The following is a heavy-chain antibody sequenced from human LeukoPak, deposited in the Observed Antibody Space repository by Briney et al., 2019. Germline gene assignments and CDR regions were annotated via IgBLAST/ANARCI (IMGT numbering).Heavy chain of an antibody. D-gene: IGHD5-12*01. CDR1: GGSISSNNW. CDR2: IYHHGAT. CDR3: ARGPSVAAHLDY. V-gene: IGHV4-4*02. Sequence: SETLSLTCAVSGGSISSNNWWSWVRQPPGKGLEWIGEIYHHGATNYNPSLKSRVTLSVDKSKNQFSLEMSSVTAADTAVYYCARGPSVAAHLDYWGQGTLVTVSS. J-gene: IGHJ4*02.